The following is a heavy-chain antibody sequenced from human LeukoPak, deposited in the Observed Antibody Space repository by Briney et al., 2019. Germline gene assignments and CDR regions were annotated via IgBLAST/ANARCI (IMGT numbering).Heavy chain of an antibody. CDR2: MNPNSGNT. CDR1: GYTFSRYD. V-gene: IGHV1-8*03. J-gene: IGHJ4*02. D-gene: IGHD1-26*01. CDR3: ATGSPPFFDY. Sequence: ASVKVSCKTSGYTFSRYDINWVRQATGQRPEWMGWMNPNSGNTGYAQKFQGRVTITRNTSISTAYMELSSLRSEDTAVYYCATGSPPFFDYWGQGTLVTVSS.